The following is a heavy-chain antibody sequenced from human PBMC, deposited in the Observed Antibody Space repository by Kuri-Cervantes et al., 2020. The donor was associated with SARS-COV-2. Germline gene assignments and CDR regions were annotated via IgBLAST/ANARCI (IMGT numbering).Heavy chain of an antibody. V-gene: IGHV1-18*01. J-gene: IGHJ5*02. CDR2: ISAYNGNT. CDR3: ARAMMGSPPPVWFDP. CDR1: GYTFTSYG. D-gene: IGHD3-16*01. Sequence: ASVKVSCKASGYTFTSYGISWVRQAPGQGLEWMGRISAYNGNTNYAQKLQGRVTMTTDTSTSTAYMELRSLRSDDTAVYYCARAMMGSPPPVWFDPWGQGTLVTVSS.